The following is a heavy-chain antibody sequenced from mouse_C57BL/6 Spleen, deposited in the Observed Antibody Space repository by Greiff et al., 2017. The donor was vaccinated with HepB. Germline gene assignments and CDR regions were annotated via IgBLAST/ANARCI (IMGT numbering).Heavy chain of an antibody. CDR1: GYTFTSYG. V-gene: IGHV1-81*01. D-gene: IGHD1-1*01. CDR2: IYPRSGNT. Sequence: VQLQQSGAELARPGASVKLSCKASGYTFTSYGISWVKQSTGQGLEWIGEIYPRSGNTYYNEKFKGKATLTADKSSSTAYMELRSLTSEDSAVYFCARSGYYGSSYNWYFDVWGTGTTVTVSS. CDR3: ARSGYYGSSYNWYFDV. J-gene: IGHJ1*03.